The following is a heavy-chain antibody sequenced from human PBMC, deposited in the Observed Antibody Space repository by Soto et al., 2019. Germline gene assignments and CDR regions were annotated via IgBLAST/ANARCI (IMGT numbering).Heavy chain of an antibody. Sequence: QVQLQESGPGLVKPSETLSLTCNVSGDSMSKYYWSWVRQPAGKGLEWIGRIWTSGSTNYNPSLNRRVTMSIDTSNKELLLDLKSVTAAGTAVYYCARTVGAAYYSDLWGQGVLNTVSS. CDR1: GDSMSKYY. J-gene: IGHJ4*02. CDR3: ARTVGAAYYSDL. V-gene: IGHV4-4*07. D-gene: IGHD3-16*01. CDR2: IWTSGST.